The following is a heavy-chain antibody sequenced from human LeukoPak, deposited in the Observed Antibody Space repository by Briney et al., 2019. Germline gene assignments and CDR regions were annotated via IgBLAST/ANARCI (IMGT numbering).Heavy chain of an antibody. J-gene: IGHJ6*02. V-gene: IGHV4-59*01. Sequence: PSETLSLTCTVSGGSISSYYWTWIRQPPEKGLEWIGFIHYSGTTNYKPSLRSRVTMSVDTSKNQFSLNLGSVTATDTAVYYCARGVGAPSFYYYYGMDVWGQGTTVTVSS. CDR2: IHYSGTT. CDR3: ARGVGAPSFYYYYGMDV. CDR1: GGSISSYY. D-gene: IGHD1-26*01.